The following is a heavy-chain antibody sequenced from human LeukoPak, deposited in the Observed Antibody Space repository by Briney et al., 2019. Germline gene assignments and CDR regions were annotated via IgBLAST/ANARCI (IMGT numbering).Heavy chain of an antibody. D-gene: IGHD6-13*01. CDR3: TTATPAAADSQPSW. CDR2: IKSKTDGGTT. CDR1: GFTFSNAW. Sequence: GGSLRLSCAASGFTFSNAWMSWVRQAPGKGLEWVGRIKSKTDGGTTDYAAPVKGRFTISRDDSKNTLYLQMNSLKTEDTGVYYCTTATPAAADSQPSWWGQGTLVTVSS. J-gene: IGHJ4*02. V-gene: IGHV3-15*01.